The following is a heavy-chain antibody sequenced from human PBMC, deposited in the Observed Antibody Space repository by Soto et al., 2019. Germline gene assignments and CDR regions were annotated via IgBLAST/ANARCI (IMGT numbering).Heavy chain of an antibody. D-gene: IGHD2-2*01. J-gene: IGHJ5*02. CDR2: IYYSGSS. CDR3: ARLHCASPNCVPLDP. V-gene: IGHV4-59*08. CDR1: GDSISNYF. Sequence: TSETLSLTCTVSGDSISNYFWSWIRQPPGKGLEWIGCIYYSGSSTYNPSLKSRVTISVDTSKKQLSLRLRSVTAADTAVYYCARLHCASPNCVPLDPWGQGTLVTVSS.